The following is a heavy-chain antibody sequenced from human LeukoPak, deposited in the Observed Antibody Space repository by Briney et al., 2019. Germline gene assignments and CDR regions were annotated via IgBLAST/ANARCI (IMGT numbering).Heavy chain of an antibody. D-gene: IGHD1-20*01. CDR2: ISGSGGST. Sequence: GGSLRLSCAASGFTFSSYWMSWVRQAPGKGLEWVSAISGSGGSTYYADSVRGRFTISRDNSKNTLYLQMNSLRAEDTAVYYCARGPLLTGLFDYWGQGTLVTVSS. J-gene: IGHJ4*02. CDR3: ARGPLLTGLFDY. V-gene: IGHV3-23*01. CDR1: GFTFSSYW.